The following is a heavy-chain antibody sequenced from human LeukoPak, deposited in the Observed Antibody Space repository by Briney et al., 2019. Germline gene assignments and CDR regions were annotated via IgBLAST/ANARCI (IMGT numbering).Heavy chain of an antibody. CDR3: ARGGGYWYFDY. V-gene: IGHV4-4*09. CDR1: GGSISSYY. Sequence: NPSETLSLTCTVSGGSISSYYWSWIRQPPGKGLEWIGYIYTSGSTNYNPSLKSRVIISVDTSKNQFSLKLSSVTAADTAVYYCARGGGYWYFDYWGQGTLVTVSS. J-gene: IGHJ4*02. CDR2: IYTSGST. D-gene: IGHD5-12*01.